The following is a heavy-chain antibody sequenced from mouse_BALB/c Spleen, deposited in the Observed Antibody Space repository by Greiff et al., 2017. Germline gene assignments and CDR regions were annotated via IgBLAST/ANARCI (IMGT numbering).Heavy chain of an antibody. CDR2: IYPGNSDT. V-gene: IGHV1-5*01. CDR1: GYSFTSYW. J-gene: IGHJ4*01. Sequence: VQLKESGTVLARPGASVKMSCKASGYSFTSYWMHWVKQRPGQGLEWIGAIYPGNSDTSYNQKFKGKAKLTAVTSASTAYMELSSLTNEDSAVYYCTRGGYYDYDGYAMDYWGQGTSVTVSS. CDR3: TRGGYYDYDGYAMDY. D-gene: IGHD2-4*01.